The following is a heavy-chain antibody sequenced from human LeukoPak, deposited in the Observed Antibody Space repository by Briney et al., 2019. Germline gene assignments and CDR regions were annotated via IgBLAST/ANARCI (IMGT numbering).Heavy chain of an antibody. V-gene: IGHV5-51*01. CDR2: IYPGDSDT. CDR3: ARDVGVLVYSKNWFDP. CDR1: GYRFTNYW. D-gene: IGHD2-8*01. J-gene: IGHJ5*02. Sequence: GESLKISCKGSGYRFTNYWIGWVRQMPGKGLEWMGMIYPGDSDTRYSPSFQGQVTISADKSISTAYLQWSSLKASDTAIYYCARDVGVLVYSKNWFDPWGQGTLVTVSS.